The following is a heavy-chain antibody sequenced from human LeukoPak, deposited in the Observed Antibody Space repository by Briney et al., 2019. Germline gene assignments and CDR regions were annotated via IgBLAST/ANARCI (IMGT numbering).Heavy chain of an antibody. J-gene: IGHJ4*02. Sequence: SETLSLTCAVYGGSFSGYYWSWIRQPPGKGLEWIGEINHSGSTNYNPSLKSRVTISVDTSKNQFSLKLSSVTAADTAVYYCASFEDYAVDYFDYWGQGTLVTVSS. CDR3: ASFEDYAVDYFDY. V-gene: IGHV4-34*01. CDR1: GGSFSGYY. CDR2: INHSGST. D-gene: IGHD4/OR15-4a*01.